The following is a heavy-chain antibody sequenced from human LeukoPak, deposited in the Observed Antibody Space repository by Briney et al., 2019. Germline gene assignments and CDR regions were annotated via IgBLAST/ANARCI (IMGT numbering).Heavy chain of an antibody. D-gene: IGHD1-1*01. CDR2: ICWDGGSP. V-gene: IGHV3-43*01. J-gene: IGHJ4*02. Sequence: QSGGSLRLSCASSGFTFDDYTMHWVRHAPGKGLEGVSLICWDGGSPYYADPGKGRLTISGTNSKTFRDLQMNSLRTEDTALYYCAKHIRTNPGTHYFDYWGEGTLVTVSS. CDR3: AKHIRTNPGTHYFDY. CDR1: GFTFDDYT.